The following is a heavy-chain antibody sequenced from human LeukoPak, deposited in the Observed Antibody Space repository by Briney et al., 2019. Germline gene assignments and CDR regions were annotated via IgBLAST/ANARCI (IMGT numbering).Heavy chain of an antibody. CDR1: GFTFIKYG. D-gene: IGHD3-9*01. CDR3: AKDTVLKILPRKYYYYYGMDV. CDR2: IWFDGSQK. Sequence: GTSLRLSCAASGFTFIKYGMHWVRQAPAQGLEWVAVIWFDGSQKYYADSVKGRFTISRDNSKNTVYLQINSLRAEDTAVYYCAKDTVLKILPRKYYYYYGMDVWGQGTTVTVSS. V-gene: IGHV3-33*06. J-gene: IGHJ6*02.